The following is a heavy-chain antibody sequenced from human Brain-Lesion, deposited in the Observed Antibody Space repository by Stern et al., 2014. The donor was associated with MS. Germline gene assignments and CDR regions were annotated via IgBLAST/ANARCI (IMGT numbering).Heavy chain of an antibody. CDR1: GYIFTGYY. D-gene: IGHD3-3*01. J-gene: IGHJ6*02. V-gene: IGHV1-2*02. Sequence: QAQLVQSGAEVKKPGASVKVSCKTSGYIFTGYYIHWVRQAPGQGLAWIAWXTTNNAGTKYAQKFQGRINMSRNTSISTAYVELSSLTSDDTAVYYCARDQRCITIFGVVTDYYYLGMDVWGQGTTVTVSS. CDR2: XTTNNAGT. CDR3: ARDQRCITIFGVVTDYYYLGMDV.